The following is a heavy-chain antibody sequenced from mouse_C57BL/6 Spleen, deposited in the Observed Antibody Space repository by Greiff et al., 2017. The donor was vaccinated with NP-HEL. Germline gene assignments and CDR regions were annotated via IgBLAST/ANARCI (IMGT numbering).Heavy chain of an antibody. CDR1: GYTFTSYW. Sequence: QVQLQQSGTELVKPGASVKLSCKASGYTFTSYWMHWVKQRPGQGLEWIGNINPSNGGTNYNEKFKFKATLTVDKSSSTAYMQLISLTSEDSAVYYCGYGRSPWYFDVWGTGTTVTVSS. V-gene: IGHV1-53*01. CDR3: GYGRSPWYFDV. CDR2: INPSNGGT. D-gene: IGHD1-1*01. J-gene: IGHJ1*03.